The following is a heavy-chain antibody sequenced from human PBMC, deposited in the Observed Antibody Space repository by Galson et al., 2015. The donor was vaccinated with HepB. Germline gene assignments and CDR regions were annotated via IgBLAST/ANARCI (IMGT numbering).Heavy chain of an antibody. CDR2: ITHSGTS. Sequence: SETLSLTCAVYGGTFSGYSWNWMRQPPGKGLEWIGEITHSGTSNYNVSLESRVSISVDMSNNQFSLTLDSVTAADTAVYFCARGSRVSSSFEFWGQGALVTVSS. D-gene: IGHD5/OR15-5a*01. CDR1: GGTFSGYS. V-gene: IGHV4-34*01. CDR3: ARGSRVSSSFEF. J-gene: IGHJ4*02.